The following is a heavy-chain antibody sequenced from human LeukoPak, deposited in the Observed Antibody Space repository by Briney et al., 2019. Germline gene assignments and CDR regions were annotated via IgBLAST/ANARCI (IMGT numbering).Heavy chain of an antibody. CDR1: GGAFSSYA. CDR3: ARVSHPSRFWSGPSQGHDAFDI. J-gene: IGHJ3*02. D-gene: IGHD3-3*01. CDR2: IIPIFGTA. V-gene: IGHV1-69*01. Sequence: SVKVSCKASGGAFSSYAISWVRQAPGQGLEWMGGIIPIFGTANYAQKFQGRVTITADESTSTAYMELSSLRSEDTAVYYCARVSHPSRFWSGPSQGHDAFDIWGQGTMVTVSS.